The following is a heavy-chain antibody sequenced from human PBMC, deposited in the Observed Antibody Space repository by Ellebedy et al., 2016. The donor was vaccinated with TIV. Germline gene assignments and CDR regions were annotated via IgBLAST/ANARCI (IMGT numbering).Heavy chain of an antibody. CDR3: ARVLLTMVRGVIIVGWFDP. CDR2: INPSGGST. V-gene: IGHV1-46*01. J-gene: IGHJ5*02. D-gene: IGHD3-10*01. Sequence: ASVKVSCXASGYTFTSYYMHWVRQAPGQGLEWMGIINPSGGSTSYAQKFQGRVTMTRDTSTSTVYMELSSLRSDDTAVYYCARVLLTMVRGVIIVGWFDPWGQGTLVTVSS. CDR1: GYTFTSYY.